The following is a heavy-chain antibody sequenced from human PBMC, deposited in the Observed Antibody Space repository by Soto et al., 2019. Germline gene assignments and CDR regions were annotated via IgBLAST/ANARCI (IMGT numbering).Heavy chain of an antibody. V-gene: IGHV3-21*06. D-gene: IGHD6-6*01. Sequence: PGGSLRLSCEASGFTFSSYSLNWVRQAPGKGLEWVSSISSGSTYMYYADSVKGRFTISRDNAKNSLFLQMNSLRADDTAVYYCAGPSIAAQGYYYMHFRSKGTSVPGSS. J-gene: IGHJ6*03. CDR1: GFTFSSYS. CDR2: ISSGSTYM. CDR3: AGPSIAAQGYYYMHF.